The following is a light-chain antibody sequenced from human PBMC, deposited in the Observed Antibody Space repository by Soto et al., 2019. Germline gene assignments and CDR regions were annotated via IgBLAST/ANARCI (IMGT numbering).Light chain of an antibody. V-gene: IGLV2-14*01. CDR1: NSDVGDYNY. J-gene: IGLJ1*01. Sequence: QSVLTQPASVSGSPGQSITISCTGTNSDVGDYNYVSWYQQRPGKAPKLMIYEVSNRPSGVSNRFSGSKSANTASLTISGLQAEDEADYYCSSFTTSTTRVFGTGTKVTVL. CDR2: EVS. CDR3: SSFTTSTTRV.